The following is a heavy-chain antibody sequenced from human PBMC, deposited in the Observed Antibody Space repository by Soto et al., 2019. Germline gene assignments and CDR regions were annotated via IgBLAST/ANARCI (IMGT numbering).Heavy chain of an antibody. CDR2: IYHSGNT. V-gene: IGHV4-31*02. CDR3: ARGGKTYYDFWSGPNMDV. D-gene: IGHD3-3*01. CDR1: GGSISSGGDY. Sequence: PSETLSLTCTVSGGSISSGGDYWSWIRQHPGKGPEWIGEIYHSGNTYYNPSLESRVTISVDTSKNQFSLKLNSVSAADTAVYYCARGGKTYYDFWSGPNMDVWGKGTTVTAP. J-gene: IGHJ6*03.